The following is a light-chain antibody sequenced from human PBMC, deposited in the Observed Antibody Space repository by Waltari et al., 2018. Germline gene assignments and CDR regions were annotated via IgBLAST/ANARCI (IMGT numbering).Light chain of an antibody. CDR2: DAS. V-gene: IGKV3-11*01. CDR3: HQRTSWPLT. J-gene: IGKJ4*01. Sequence: EIVLTQSPATLSLSPGERATLSCRASQSVTTSLAWYQQKPGQAPMLLIFDASDRATGVPARFSGSGSGTDFTLTISSLEPEDFAVYFCHQRTSWPLTFGGGTQVEFK. CDR1: QSVTTS.